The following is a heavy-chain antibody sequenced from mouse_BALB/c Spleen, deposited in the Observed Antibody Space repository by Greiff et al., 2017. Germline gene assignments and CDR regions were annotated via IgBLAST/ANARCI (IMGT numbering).Heavy chain of an antibody. CDR2: IWGDGST. D-gene: IGHD3-1*01. Sequence: VQLQQSGPGLVAPSQSLSITCTVSGFSLTGYGVNWVRQPPGKGLEWLGMIWGDGSTDYNSALKSRLSISKDNSKSQVFLQMNSLQTDDTARYYCARDRDYYAMDYWGQGTSVTVSS. V-gene: IGHV2-6-7*01. CDR3: ARDRDYYAMDY. J-gene: IGHJ4*01. CDR1: GFSLTGYG.